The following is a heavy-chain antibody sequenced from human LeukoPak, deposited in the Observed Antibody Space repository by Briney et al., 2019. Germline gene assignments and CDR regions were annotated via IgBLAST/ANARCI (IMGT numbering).Heavy chain of an antibody. Sequence: ASVKVSCKASGYTFSSYGITWVRQAPGQGLEWMGWISPYNGNTNYAQRLQGRVTITRDTSASTAYMELSSLRSEDTAVYYCAREHDIWTSFSFDYWGQGTLVTVSS. J-gene: IGHJ4*02. V-gene: IGHV1-18*01. CDR3: AREHDIWTSFSFDY. CDR2: ISPYNGNT. CDR1: GYTFSSYG. D-gene: IGHD3-9*01.